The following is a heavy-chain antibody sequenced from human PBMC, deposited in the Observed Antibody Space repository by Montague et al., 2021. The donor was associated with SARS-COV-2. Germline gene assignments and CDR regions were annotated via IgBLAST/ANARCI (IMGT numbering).Heavy chain of an antibody. CDR1: GDSITNNYY. D-gene: IGHD2-21*01. J-gene: IGHJ4*02. CDR2: IYHSGTT. CDR3: ARRQIVASNRDFDY. V-gene: IGHV4-38-2*02. Sequence: SETLSLTCTVSGDSITNNYYWGWIRQPPGKGLVWIGTIYHSGTTYYNPSLKSRVTISVDTSNNQFSLKLTSVTAADTAVYYCARRQIVASNRDFDYWGQGTLVTVSS.